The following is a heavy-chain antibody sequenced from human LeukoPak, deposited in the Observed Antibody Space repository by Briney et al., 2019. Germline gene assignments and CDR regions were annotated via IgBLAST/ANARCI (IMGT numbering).Heavy chain of an antibody. J-gene: IGHJ4*02. CDR3: AARYQDY. Sequence: GSLTPACAASGFTFSSNWMNWLRQAPGKGLEWVANIKQDESEKYYVDSVKGRFTISRDNAKNSLYLQMNSLRAEDTAMYYCAARYQDYWGQGTLATLSS. CDR2: IKQDESEK. D-gene: IGHD2-2*01. V-gene: IGHV3-7*01. CDR1: GFTFSSNW.